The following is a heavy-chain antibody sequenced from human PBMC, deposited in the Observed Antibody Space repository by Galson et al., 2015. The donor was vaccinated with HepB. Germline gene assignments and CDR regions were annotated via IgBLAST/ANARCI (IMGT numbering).Heavy chain of an antibody. CDR2: IHPGDSDT. CDR1: GYSFTSYW. J-gene: IGHJ4*02. D-gene: IGHD1-1*01. Sequence: QSGAEAKKPGESLKISCKGSGYSFTSYWIAWVRQMPGKGPEWMGIIHPGDSDTRYSPSFQGQVSISVDKSISTAHLQWSSLKASDTAMYYCARQSNNSYSDWGQGTLVTVSS. CDR3: ARQSNNSYSD. V-gene: IGHV5-51*01.